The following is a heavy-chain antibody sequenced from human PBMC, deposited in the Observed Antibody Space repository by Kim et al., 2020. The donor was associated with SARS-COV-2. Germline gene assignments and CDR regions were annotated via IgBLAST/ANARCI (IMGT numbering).Heavy chain of an antibody. CDR1: GDTVSSNSGV. D-gene: IGHD6-13*01. CDR3: ARDAPGSSYFDY. J-gene: IGHJ4*02. Sequence: SQTLSITCAISGDTVSSNSGVWNWIRQSPSRGLEWLGRTYYRSEWYFDYAVSVRSRITINPDTSQNQFSLHLRSVTPEDTAVYFCARDAPGSSYFDYWSQGTLVTVSS. CDR2: TYYRSEWYF. V-gene: IGHV6-1*01.